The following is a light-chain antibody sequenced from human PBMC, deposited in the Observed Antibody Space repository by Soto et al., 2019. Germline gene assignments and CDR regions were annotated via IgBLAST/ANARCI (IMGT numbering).Light chain of an antibody. CDR2: GAS. CDR3: QHYRTS. J-gene: IGKJ4*01. Sequence: EIVLTQSPGTLSLSPGERATLSCRASQSVSSSYLAWYQQKPGQAPRQLIYGASSRATGIPDRFSGSGSGTDFTLTIPRLEPEDFAVYYCQHYRTSFGGGTRVEI. V-gene: IGKV3-20*01. CDR1: QSVSSSY.